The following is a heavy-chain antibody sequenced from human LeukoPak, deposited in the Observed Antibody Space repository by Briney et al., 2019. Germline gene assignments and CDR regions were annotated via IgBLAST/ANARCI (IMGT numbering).Heavy chain of an antibody. V-gene: IGHV3-30-3*01. CDR3: ATLPT. CDR1: GFTFSSYA. J-gene: IGHJ4*02. CDR2: ISYDGNNK. Sequence: GRSLRPSCAASGFTFSSYAMHWVRQAPGKGLEWVAVISYDGNNKYYADSVKGRFTISRDNSKNTLYLQMNSLRAEDTALYYCATLPTWGQGTLVTVSS. D-gene: IGHD4-17*01.